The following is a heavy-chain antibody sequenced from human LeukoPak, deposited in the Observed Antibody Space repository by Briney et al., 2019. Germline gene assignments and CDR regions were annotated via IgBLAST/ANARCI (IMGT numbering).Heavy chain of an antibody. V-gene: IGHV1-69*01. J-gene: IGHJ6*03. Sequence: GASVNVSCKASGGTFSSYAISWVRQAPGQGLEWMGWIIPIFGTANYAQKFQGRVTITADESTSTAYMELSSLRSEDTAVYYCARSPTHLFGVVIEIYYYYMDVWGKGTTVTVSS. CDR3: ARSPTHLFGVVIEIYYYYMDV. CDR1: GGTFSSYA. CDR2: IIPIFGTA. D-gene: IGHD3-3*01.